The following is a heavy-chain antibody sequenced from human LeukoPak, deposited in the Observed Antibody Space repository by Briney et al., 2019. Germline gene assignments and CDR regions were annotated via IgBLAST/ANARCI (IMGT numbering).Heavy chain of an antibody. CDR3: AKGGRQLLYYYYGMDV. CDR1: GFTFSSYA. D-gene: IGHD2-2*01. V-gene: IGHV3-30*04. J-gene: IGHJ6*02. Sequence: GGSLRLSCAASGFTFSSYAMHWVRQAPGKGLEWVAVISYDGSNKYYADSVKGRFTISRDNSKSTLYLQMNSLRAEDTAVYYCAKGGRQLLYYYYGMDVWGQGTTVTVSS. CDR2: ISYDGSNK.